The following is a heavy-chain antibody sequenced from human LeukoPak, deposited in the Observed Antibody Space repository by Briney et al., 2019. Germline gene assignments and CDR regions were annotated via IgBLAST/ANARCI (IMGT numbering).Heavy chain of an antibody. J-gene: IGHJ4*02. Sequence: PSETLSLTCAVYGGSFSGYYWSWIRQPPGKGLEWIGEINHSGSTNYNPSLKSRVTMSVDTSKNQISLKLSSVTAADTAVYYCARDPDYDFRSGDYWGQGTLVTVSS. CDR2: INHSGST. CDR1: GGSFSGYY. V-gene: IGHV4-34*01. D-gene: IGHD3-3*01. CDR3: ARDPDYDFRSGDY.